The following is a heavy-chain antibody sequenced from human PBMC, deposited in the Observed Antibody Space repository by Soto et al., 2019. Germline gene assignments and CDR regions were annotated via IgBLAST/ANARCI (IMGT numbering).Heavy chain of an antibody. CDR2: IRSKAYGGTT. CDR1: GFTFGDYA. D-gene: IGHD3-3*01. V-gene: IGHV3-49*03. CDR3: TRGNGVLGYYDFWNRYYYYMDV. J-gene: IGHJ6*03. Sequence: GGSLRLSCTASGFTFGDYAMSWFRQAPGKGLEWVGFIRSKAYGGTTEYAASVKGRFTISRDDSKSIAYLQMNSLKTEDTAVYYCTRGNGVLGYYDFWNRYYYYMDVWGKGTTVTVSS.